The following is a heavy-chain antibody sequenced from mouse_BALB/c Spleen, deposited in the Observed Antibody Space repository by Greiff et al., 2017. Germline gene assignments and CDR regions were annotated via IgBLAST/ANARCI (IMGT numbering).Heavy chain of an antibody. CDR2: ISYSGST. CDR3: ARSYGNLSWFAY. D-gene: IGHD2-1*01. V-gene: IGHV3-8*02. CDR1: GDSITSGY. J-gene: IGHJ3*01. Sequence: EVKLVESGPSLVKPSQTLSLTCSVTGDSITSGYWNWIRKFPGNKLEYMGYISYSGSTYYNPSLKSRISITRDTSKNQYYLQLNSVTTEDTATYYCARSYGNLSWFAYWGQGTLVTVSA.